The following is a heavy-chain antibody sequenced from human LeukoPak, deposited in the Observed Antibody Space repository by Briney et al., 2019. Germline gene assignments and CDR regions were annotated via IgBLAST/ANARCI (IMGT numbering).Heavy chain of an antibody. CDR3: AGLIRPGWFDP. CDR2: IYYSGST. J-gene: IGHJ5*02. D-gene: IGHD1-14*01. CDR1: GASISSSTDY. Sequence: SETLSLTCTVSGASISSSTDYWGWVRQPPGKGLEWIANIYYSGSTYYNPSLKSRVTISVDTSKNQFSLKLSSVTAADTAVYYCAGLIRPGWFDPWGQGTLVTVSS. V-gene: IGHV4-39*01.